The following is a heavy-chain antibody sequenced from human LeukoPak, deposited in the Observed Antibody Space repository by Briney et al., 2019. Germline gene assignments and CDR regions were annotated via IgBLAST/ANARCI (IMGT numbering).Heavy chain of an antibody. D-gene: IGHD6-19*01. J-gene: IGHJ4*02. CDR2: IKQDGSEK. V-gene: IGHV3-7*01. Sequence: AGGSLRLSCAASGFTFSSYWMSWVRQAPGKGLEWVANIKQDGSEKYYVDSVKGRFTISRDNSKNTLYLQMNSLRAEDTAVYYCARDGLIAVAGTPTFDYWGQGTLVTVSS. CDR3: ARDGLIAVAGTPTFDY. CDR1: GFTFSSYW.